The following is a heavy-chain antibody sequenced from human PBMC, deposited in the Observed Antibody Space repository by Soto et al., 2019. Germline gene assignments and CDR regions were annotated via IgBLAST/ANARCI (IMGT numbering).Heavy chain of an antibody. D-gene: IGHD6-19*01. CDR1: GFTFDDYA. V-gene: IGHV3-9*01. Sequence: EVQLVESGGGLVQPGKSLRLSCAASGFTFDDYAMHWVRQVPGKGLEWVSGLSWNSGTIDYADSVKGRFTISRDNAKNSLHLQMNSLKPEDTAFYYCAKAESSGWYYSLDYWGQGTLVIVSS. J-gene: IGHJ4*02. CDR2: LSWNSGTI. CDR3: AKAESSGWYYSLDY.